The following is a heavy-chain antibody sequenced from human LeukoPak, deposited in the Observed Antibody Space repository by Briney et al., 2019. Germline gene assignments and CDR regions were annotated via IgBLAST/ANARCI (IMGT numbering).Heavy chain of an antibody. CDR1: EFTFFTYS. CDR3: AKSRTPGFDY. Sequence: GGSLRLSCAASEFTFFTYSMSWVRQAPGRGLEWVSFISGSGGNTYYADSVKGRFTISRDNSKNTLYLQMNRLRAEDTALYYCAKSRTPGFDYWGQGTLVTVSS. V-gene: IGHV3-23*01. D-gene: IGHD2-15*01. J-gene: IGHJ4*02. CDR2: ISGSGGNT.